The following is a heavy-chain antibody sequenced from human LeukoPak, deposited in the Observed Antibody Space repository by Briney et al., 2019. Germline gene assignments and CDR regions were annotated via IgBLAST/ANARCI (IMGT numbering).Heavy chain of an antibody. V-gene: IGHV4-4*07. Sequence: SETLSLTCTVSGGSIGSYYWSWIRQPAGKGLEWIGRIYTSGSTNYNPSLKSRVTMSVDTSKNQFSLKVSSVTAAETAVYYCARDRGSEYQLLSKDYYYFMDVWGKGTTVTVSS. CDR1: GGSIGSYY. D-gene: IGHD2-2*01. J-gene: IGHJ6*03. CDR3: ARDRGSEYQLLSKDYYYFMDV. CDR2: IYTSGST.